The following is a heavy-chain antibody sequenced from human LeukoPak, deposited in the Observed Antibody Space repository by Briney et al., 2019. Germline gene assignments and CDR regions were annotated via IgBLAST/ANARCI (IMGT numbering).Heavy chain of an antibody. D-gene: IGHD4-17*01. J-gene: IGHJ6*03. Sequence: SETLSLTCAVYGGSFSGYCWSWIRQPPGKGLEWIGEINHSGSTNYNPSLKSRVTISVDTSKNQFSLKLSSVTAADTAVYYCARGAATVTTDYYYYYMDVWGKGTTVTVSS. V-gene: IGHV4-34*01. CDR1: GGSFSGYC. CDR3: ARGAATVTTDYYYYYMDV. CDR2: INHSGST.